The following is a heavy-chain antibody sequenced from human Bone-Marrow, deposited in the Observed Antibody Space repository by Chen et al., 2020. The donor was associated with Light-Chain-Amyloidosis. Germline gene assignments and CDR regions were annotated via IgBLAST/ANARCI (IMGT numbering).Heavy chain of an antibody. J-gene: IGHJ3*02. D-gene: IGHD3-10*01. CDR3: ARCEESLKAFDI. Sequence: QVQLQESGPGLVKASETLSLACTVSGVSVRSHYWNWIRKPPGKSLECIGYVFYTGAAKYKPSLNGRVTLSVDTSTNQFSLKVTSLTAAVTAVYYCARCEESLKAFDIWGQWTMVTVSS. CDR1: GVSVRSHY. CDR2: VFYTGAA. V-gene: IGHV4-59*02.